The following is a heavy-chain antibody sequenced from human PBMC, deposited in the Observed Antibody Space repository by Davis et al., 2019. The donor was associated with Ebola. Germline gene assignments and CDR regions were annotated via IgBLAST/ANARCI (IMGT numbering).Heavy chain of an antibody. CDR1: GGYMNSYY. Sequence: SETLSLTCIVSGGYMNSYYWSWVRQPPGKGLEWIGYIYYSGSTKYNPSLESRVTISVDTSKNQFSLKLSSVTAADTAVYFCAGAGYSSGWNFASWGQGTLVTVSS. V-gene: IGHV4-59*01. J-gene: IGHJ4*02. D-gene: IGHD6-19*01. CDR2: IYYSGST. CDR3: AGAGYSSGWNFAS.